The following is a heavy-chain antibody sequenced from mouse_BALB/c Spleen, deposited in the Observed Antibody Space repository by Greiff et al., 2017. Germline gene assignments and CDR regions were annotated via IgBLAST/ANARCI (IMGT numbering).Heavy chain of an antibody. Sequence: ESGPGLVKPSQSLSLTCSVTGYSITSGYYWHWIRQFPGNKLEWMGYISYDGSNNYNPSLKNRISITRDTSKNQFFLKLNSVTTEDTATYYCARAEYYGLYFDYWGQGTTLTVSS. CDR3: ARAEYYGLYFDY. J-gene: IGHJ2*01. CDR2: ISYDGSN. D-gene: IGHD1-1*02. V-gene: IGHV3-6*02. CDR1: GYSITSGYY.